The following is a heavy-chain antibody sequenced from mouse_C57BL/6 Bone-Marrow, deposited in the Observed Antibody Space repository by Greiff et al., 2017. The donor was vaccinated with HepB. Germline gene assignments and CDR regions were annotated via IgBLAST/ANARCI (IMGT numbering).Heavy chain of an antibody. D-gene: IGHD1-1*01. V-gene: IGHV1-82*01. CDR1: GYAFSSSW. CDR3: ARSGYYGSSYLAY. J-gene: IGHJ3*01. Sequence: QVQLKQSGPELVKPGASVKISCKASGYAFSSSWMNWVKQRPGKGLEWIGRIYPGDGDTNYNGKFKGKATLTADKSSSTAYMQLSSLTSEDSAVYFCARSGYYGSSYLAYWGQGTLVTVSA. CDR2: IYPGDGDT.